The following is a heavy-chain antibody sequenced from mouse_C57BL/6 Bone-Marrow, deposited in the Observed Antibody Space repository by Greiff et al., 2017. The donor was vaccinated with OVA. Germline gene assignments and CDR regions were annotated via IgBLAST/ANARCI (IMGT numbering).Heavy chain of an antibody. Sequence: EVKLVESGGGLVKPGGSLKLSCAASGFTFSSYAMSWVRQTPEKRLEWVATISDGGSYTYYPDDVKGRFTISRDNAKNNLYLQMSQLKSEDTAMYYCAREYDGYYPYWGQGTLVTVSA. D-gene: IGHD2-3*01. CDR2: ISDGGSYT. CDR1: GFTFSSYA. V-gene: IGHV5-4*01. CDR3: AREYDGYYPY. J-gene: IGHJ3*01.